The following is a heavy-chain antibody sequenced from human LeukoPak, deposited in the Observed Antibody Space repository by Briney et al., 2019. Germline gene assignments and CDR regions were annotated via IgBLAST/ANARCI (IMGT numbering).Heavy chain of an antibody. Sequence: PSETLSLTCTVSGGSISSYYWSWIRQPPGKGLEWIGYIYYSGSTNYNPSLKSRVTISVDTSKNQFSLKLSSVTPADTAVYYCARATSNGACDYWGQGTLVTVSS. CDR1: GGSISSYY. CDR3: ARATSNGACDY. D-gene: IGHD6-25*01. CDR2: IYYSGST. J-gene: IGHJ4*02. V-gene: IGHV4-59*01.